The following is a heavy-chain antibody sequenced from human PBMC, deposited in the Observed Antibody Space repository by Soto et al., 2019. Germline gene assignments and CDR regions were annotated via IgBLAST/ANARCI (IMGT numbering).Heavy chain of an antibody. CDR1: GFTFSSYA. V-gene: IGHV3-30-3*01. J-gene: IGHJ6*02. CDR2: ISYDGSNK. D-gene: IGHD6-19*01. Sequence: PGGSLRLSCAASGFTFSSYAMHWVRQAPGKGLEWVAVISYDGSNKYYADSVKGRFTISRDNSKNTLYLQMNSLRAEDTAVYYCARALYSSGWSYYYGMDVWGQGTTVTVSS. CDR3: ARALYSSGWSYYYGMDV.